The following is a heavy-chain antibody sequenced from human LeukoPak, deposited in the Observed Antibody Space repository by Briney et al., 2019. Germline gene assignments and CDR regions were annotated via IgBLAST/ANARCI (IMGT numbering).Heavy chain of an antibody. Sequence: PSETLSLTCTVSGSSISIISSSTYYWGWIRQAPGKGLEWIGSLYYGENSHYNPSLKSRATLSVDTSNNQFSLKLTSVTAADAAVYFCARQLPTATADTRGYFDYWGQGTVVTVSS. CDR1: GSSISIISSSTYY. CDR3: ARQLPTATADTRGYFDY. V-gene: IGHV4-39*01. J-gene: IGHJ4*02. CDR2: LYYGENS. D-gene: IGHD6-25*01.